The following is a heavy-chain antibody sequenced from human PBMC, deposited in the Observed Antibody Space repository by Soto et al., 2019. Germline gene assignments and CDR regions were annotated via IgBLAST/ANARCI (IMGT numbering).Heavy chain of an antibody. V-gene: IGHV1-69*01. CDR1: GGTFSSYA. CDR3: ARGRAYSGYGAYYYGMDV. J-gene: IGHJ6*02. Sequence: QVQLVQSGAEVKKPGSSVKVSCKASGGTFSSYAISWVRQAPGQGLEWMGGIIPIFGTANYAQKFQGRVTITADESTSTAYTELSSLRSEDTAVYYCARGRAYSGYGAYYYGMDVWGQGTTVTVSS. CDR2: IIPIFGTA. D-gene: IGHD5-12*01.